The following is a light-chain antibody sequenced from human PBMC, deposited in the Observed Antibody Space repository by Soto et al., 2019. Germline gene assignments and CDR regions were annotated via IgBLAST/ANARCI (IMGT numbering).Light chain of an antibody. Sequence: QSVLTQPASVSGSPGQSSTISCTGTGSDVGRYNYVSWNQQYPGKAPKLMIYEISNRPSGVSIRFSGSKSGNTASLTISGLQAEDEADYYCTSYTSSNTYVFGGGTKVTVL. V-gene: IGLV2-14*01. CDR1: GSDVGRYNY. CDR2: EIS. CDR3: TSYTSSNTYV. J-gene: IGLJ1*01.